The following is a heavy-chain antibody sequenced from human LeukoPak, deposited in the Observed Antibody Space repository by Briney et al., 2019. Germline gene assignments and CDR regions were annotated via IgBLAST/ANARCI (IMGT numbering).Heavy chain of an antibody. CDR1: GGTFSSYA. Sequence: GASVKVSCTASGGTFSSYAISWVRQAPGQGLEWMGGIIPTFGTANYAQKFQGRVTITADESTSTAYMELSSLRSEDTAVYYCAAPIAAADNPYGVDVWGQGTTVTVSS. V-gene: IGHV1-69*13. CDR3: AAPIAAADNPYGVDV. D-gene: IGHD6-13*01. CDR2: IIPTFGTA. J-gene: IGHJ6*02.